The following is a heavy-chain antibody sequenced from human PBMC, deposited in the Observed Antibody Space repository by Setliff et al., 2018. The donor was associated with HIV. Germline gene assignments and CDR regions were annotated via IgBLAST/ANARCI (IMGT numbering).Heavy chain of an antibody. CDR1: GDNVSSGTSA. D-gene: IGHD3-10*01. V-gene: IGHV6-1*01. CDR3: VRDRGISSFET. J-gene: IGHJ3*02. CDR2: TYYRSTWRF. Sequence: SETLSLTCAISGDNVSSGTSAWSRIRQSPSRGLEWLGRTYYRSTWRFGYADSVRGRISIAPDTSKNQFSMQLKSVTPEDAAVYFCVRDRGISSFETWGQGTKVTVSS.